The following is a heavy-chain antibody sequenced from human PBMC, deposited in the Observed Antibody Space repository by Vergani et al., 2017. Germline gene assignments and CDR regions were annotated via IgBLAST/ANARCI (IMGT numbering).Heavy chain of an antibody. Sequence: QVQLVESGGGVVQPGRSLRLSCAASGFTFSTYGLHWVRQAPGKGLEWGAVIWYDGSNKYYGDSVKGRFTISRDNSMDTVYLQMNGLRAEDTAVYYCARGAGYCSSTSSTPTLRNYYYYMDVWGKGTTVTVSS. CDR3: ARGAGYCSSTSSTPTLRNYYYYMDV. CDR2: IWYDGSNK. CDR1: GFTFSTYG. J-gene: IGHJ6*03. D-gene: IGHD2-2*01. V-gene: IGHV3-33*01.